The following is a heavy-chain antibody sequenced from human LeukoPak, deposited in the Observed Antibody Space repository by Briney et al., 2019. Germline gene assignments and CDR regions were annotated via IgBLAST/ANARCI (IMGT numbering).Heavy chain of an antibody. D-gene: IGHD3-22*01. CDR1: GFTFSYAW. CDR2: IKSRINGGTA. Sequence: GGSLRLSCAVSGFTFSYAWMNWVRQAPGKGLEWLGRIKSRINGGTAEYTAPVKGRFTISRDDSKNMLYLQMNSLRTEDTAIYYCATDGFYDSSRAGGYYFDFWGQGTLVTVSS. CDR3: ATDGFYDSSRAGGYYFDF. J-gene: IGHJ4*02. V-gene: IGHV3-15*01.